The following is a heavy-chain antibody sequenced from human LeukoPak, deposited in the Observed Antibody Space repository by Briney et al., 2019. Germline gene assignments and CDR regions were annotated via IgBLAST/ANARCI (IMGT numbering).Heavy chain of an antibody. CDR2: IWYDGSNK. V-gene: IGHV3-33*01. Sequence: GGSLRLSCAASGFTFSSYGMHWVRQAPGKGLEWVAVIWYDGSNKYYADSMKGRFTISRDNSKNTLYLQMNSLRAEDTAVYYCARDSCGWYPEYFQHWGQGTLVTVSS. D-gene: IGHD6-19*01. CDR3: ARDSCGWYPEYFQH. CDR1: GFTFSSYG. J-gene: IGHJ1*01.